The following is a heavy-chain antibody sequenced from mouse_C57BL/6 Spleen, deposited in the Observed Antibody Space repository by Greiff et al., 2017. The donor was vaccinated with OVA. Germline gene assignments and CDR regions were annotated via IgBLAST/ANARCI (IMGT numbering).Heavy chain of an antibody. J-gene: IGHJ2*01. CDR1: GYSITSGYY. CDR3: ASETKGGFDY. CDR2: ISYDGSN. D-gene: IGHD1-3*01. V-gene: IGHV3-6*01. Sequence: VQLKQSGPGLVKPSQSLSLTCSVTGYSITSGYYWNWIRQFPGNKLEWMGYISYDGSNNYNPSLKNRISITRDTSKNQFFLKLNSVTTEDTATYYCASETKGGFDYWGQGTTLTVSS.